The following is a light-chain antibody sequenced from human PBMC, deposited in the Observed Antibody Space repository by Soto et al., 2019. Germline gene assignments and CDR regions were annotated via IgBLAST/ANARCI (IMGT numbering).Light chain of an antibody. CDR1: QSVSSSY. CDR2: AAS. J-gene: IGKJ1*01. CDR3: QQYGGSPPT. Sequence: EIVLTQSPGTLSLSPGERATLSCRASQSVSSSYLAWCQQKPGQAPRLLICAASSRATGIPDRFSGSGSGTDFTLTISRLEPEDFAVYYCQQYGGSPPTFGQGTKVEIK. V-gene: IGKV3-20*01.